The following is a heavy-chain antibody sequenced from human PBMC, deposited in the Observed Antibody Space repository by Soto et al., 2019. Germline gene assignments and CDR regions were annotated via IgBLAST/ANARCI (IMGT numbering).Heavy chain of an antibody. Sequence: GGSLRLSCAASGSTFSMSAMSWVRQAPGKGLEWVSTTGLNGRTTYYADSVKGRFTVSRDNSKNTLDLQMNSLRAEDTAVYYCATVHSTSRSFDYWGQGTLVTVSS. CDR3: ATVHSTSRSFDY. D-gene: IGHD6-6*01. J-gene: IGHJ4*02. CDR2: TGLNGRTT. CDR1: GSTFSMSA. V-gene: IGHV3-23*01.